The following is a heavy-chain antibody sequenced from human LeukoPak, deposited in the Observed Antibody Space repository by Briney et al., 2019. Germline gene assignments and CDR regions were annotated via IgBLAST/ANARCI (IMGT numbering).Heavy chain of an antibody. CDR2: VDPNNGDT. CDR1: GYTFTSYD. D-gene: IGHD4-17*01. Sequence: ASVKVSCKASGYTFTSYDVNWVRQATGQGLEWMGWVDPNNGDTGYAQKFQGRVTMTRDTSISTAYMELSSLRSEDTAVYYCARFRGLRLDCWGQGTLVTVSS. CDR3: ARFRGLRLDC. V-gene: IGHV1-8*01. J-gene: IGHJ4*02.